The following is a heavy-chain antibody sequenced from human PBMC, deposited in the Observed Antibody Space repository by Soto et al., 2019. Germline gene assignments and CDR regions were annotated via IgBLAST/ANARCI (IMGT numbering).Heavy chain of an antibody. D-gene: IGHD3-10*01. J-gene: IGHJ4*02. V-gene: IGHV2-5*02. CDR3: VHQPYYGSGSYSFDY. CDR2: IYWDDDK. CDR1: GFSLSTSGVG. Sequence: QITFKESGPTLVKPTQTLTLTCTFSGFSLSTSGVGVGWIRQPPGKALEWLAVIYWDDDKRYSPSLKSRLTINKDTSKHQVVLTMTNMDPVDTATYYCVHQPYYGSGSYSFDYWGQGTLVTVSS.